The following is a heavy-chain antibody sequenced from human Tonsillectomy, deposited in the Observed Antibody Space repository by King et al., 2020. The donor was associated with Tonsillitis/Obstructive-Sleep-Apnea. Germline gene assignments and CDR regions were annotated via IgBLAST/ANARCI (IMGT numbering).Heavy chain of an antibody. V-gene: IGHV1-2*04. D-gene: IGHD1-1*01. CDR1: GYTFTGYH. Sequence: VQLVESGAEVKKPGASVKVSCKASGYTFTGYHMHWVRQAPGQGLEWMGWINPNSGGTNYAQNFQGWVTMTRDTSISTAYMELSRLRSDDTAVYYCARDRPVDWNDHYFASWGQGTLVTVSS. CDR2: INPNSGGT. CDR3: ARDRPVDWNDHYFAS. J-gene: IGHJ4*02.